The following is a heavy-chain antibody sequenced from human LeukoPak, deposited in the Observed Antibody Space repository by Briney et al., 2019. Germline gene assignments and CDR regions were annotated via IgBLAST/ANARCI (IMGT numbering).Heavy chain of an antibody. Sequence: SQTLSLTCTVSGGSISSGDYYWSWIRQPPGKGLEWIGYIYYSGSTYYNPSLKSRVTISVDRSKNQFSLKLSSVTAADTAVYYCARDTRPNSSSWPPPQSYYFDYWGQGTLVTVSS. J-gene: IGHJ4*02. CDR2: IYYSGST. D-gene: IGHD6-13*01. CDR1: GGSISSGDYY. V-gene: IGHV4-30-4*01. CDR3: ARDTRPNSSSWPPPQSYYFDY.